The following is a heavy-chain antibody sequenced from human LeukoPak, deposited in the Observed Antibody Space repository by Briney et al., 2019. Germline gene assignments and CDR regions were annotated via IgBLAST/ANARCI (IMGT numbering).Heavy chain of an antibody. CDR3: ARVGDGYNNDAFDI. J-gene: IGHJ3*02. CDR2: IYYSGST. Sequence: SETLSLTCTVSGGSISSSSYYWSWIRQPPGKGLEWIGYIYYSGSTNYNPSLKSRVTMSVDTSKNQFSLKLSSVTAADTAVYYCARVGDGYNNDAFDIWGQGTMVTVSS. D-gene: IGHD5-24*01. V-gene: IGHV4-61*05. CDR1: GGSISSSSYY.